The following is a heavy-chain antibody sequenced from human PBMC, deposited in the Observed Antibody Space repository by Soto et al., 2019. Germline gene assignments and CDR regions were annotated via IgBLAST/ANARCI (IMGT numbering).Heavy chain of an antibody. D-gene: IGHD4-17*01. V-gene: IGHV4-59*01. CDR1: GGSISSNY. J-gene: IGHJ3*02. CDR2: ICYSGST. CDR3: ARGRYGDYDDAFDI. Sequence: QVQLQESGPGLVKPSETLSLTCTVSGGSISSNYWSWIRQPPGKGLEWIGFICYSGSTNYNPSLKSRVTLSLDTSKNQFSLKVNSVTAADTAVYYCARGRYGDYDDAFDIWGQGTMVTVS.